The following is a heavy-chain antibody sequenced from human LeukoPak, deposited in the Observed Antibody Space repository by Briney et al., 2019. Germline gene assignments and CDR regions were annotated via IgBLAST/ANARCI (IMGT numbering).Heavy chain of an antibody. CDR3: ARGQPSHLEWYNWFDP. Sequence: SETLSLTCAVSGGSISSGGYSWSWIRQPPGKGLEWIGYIYYSGSTYYNPSLKSRVTISVDTSKNQFSLKLSSVTAADTAVYYCARGQPSHLEWYNWFDPWGQGTLVTVSS. V-gene: IGHV4-30-4*07. D-gene: IGHD3-3*01. J-gene: IGHJ5*02. CDR2: IYYSGST. CDR1: GGSISSGGYS.